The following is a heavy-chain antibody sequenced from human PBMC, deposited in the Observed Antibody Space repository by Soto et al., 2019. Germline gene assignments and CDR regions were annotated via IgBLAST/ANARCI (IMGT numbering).Heavy chain of an antibody. Sequence: QVQLQQWGAGRLKTSETLSLTCAVYGGSFSDYYWTWIRQPPGKGLEWIGEINQSGSTNYRPSLRSRVTMSVDTSKTQFSLKMSSVTAADTAVYYCVCSSSDYFYGMGVWGQGTTVTVSS. D-gene: IGHD6-6*01. CDR2: INQSGST. V-gene: IGHV4-34*01. CDR3: VCSSSDYFYGMGV. CDR1: GGSFSDYY. J-gene: IGHJ6*02.